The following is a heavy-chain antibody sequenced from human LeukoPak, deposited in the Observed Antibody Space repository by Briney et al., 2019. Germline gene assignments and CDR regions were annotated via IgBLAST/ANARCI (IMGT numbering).Heavy chain of an antibody. CDR2: IKSKTDGGTT. Sequence: PGGSLRLSCAASGFTFSNAWMSWVRQTPRKRLEWVGRIKSKTDGGTTDYAAPVKGRFTISRDDSKNTLCLQMNSLKTEDTAVYYCTTDDSSGWYRWFDPWGQGTLVTVSS. D-gene: IGHD6-19*01. CDR1: GFTFSNAW. J-gene: IGHJ5*02. CDR3: TTDDSSGWYRWFDP. V-gene: IGHV3-15*01.